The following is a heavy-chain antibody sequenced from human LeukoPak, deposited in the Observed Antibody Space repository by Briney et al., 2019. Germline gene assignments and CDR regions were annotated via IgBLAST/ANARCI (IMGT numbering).Heavy chain of an antibody. Sequence: PGGSLRLSCAASGFTFSSYGMHWVRQAPGKGLEWVSAISDSGGNTYYADSVKGRFAISRDNSKNTLYLQMNSLRAEDTAVYYCARSGLSRFDYWGQGTLVTVSS. V-gene: IGHV3-23*01. D-gene: IGHD4/OR15-4a*01. CDR1: GFTFSSYG. J-gene: IGHJ4*02. CDR3: ARSGLSRFDY. CDR2: ISDSGGNT.